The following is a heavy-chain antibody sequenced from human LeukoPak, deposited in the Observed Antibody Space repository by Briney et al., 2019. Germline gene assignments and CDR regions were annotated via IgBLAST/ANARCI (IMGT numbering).Heavy chain of an antibody. Sequence: GGSLRLSCAASGFTFSSYWMSWVRQAPGKGLEWMANIKQDGSEKYYVDSVKGRFTISRDNAKNSLYLQMNSLRAEDTAVYYCARDITALVRQLDSFHRFHWFDPWGQGTLVTVSS. V-gene: IGHV3-7*01. D-gene: IGHD6-6*01. CDR3: ARDITALVRQLDSFHRFHWFDP. J-gene: IGHJ5*02. CDR2: IKQDGSEK. CDR1: GFTFSSYW.